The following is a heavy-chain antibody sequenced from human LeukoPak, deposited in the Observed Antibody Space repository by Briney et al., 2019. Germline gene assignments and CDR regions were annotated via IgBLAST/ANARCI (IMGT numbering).Heavy chain of an antibody. D-gene: IGHD5-24*01. J-gene: IGHJ4*02. Sequence: ASVKVSCKASGYTFTGYYMHWVRRAPGQGLEWMGWINPNSGGTNYAQKFQGRVTMTRDTSISTAYMELSRLRSDDTAVYYCARPADEMATITIDYWGQGTLVTVSS. CDR2: INPNSGGT. V-gene: IGHV1-2*02. CDR1: GYTFTGYY. CDR3: ARPADEMATITIDY.